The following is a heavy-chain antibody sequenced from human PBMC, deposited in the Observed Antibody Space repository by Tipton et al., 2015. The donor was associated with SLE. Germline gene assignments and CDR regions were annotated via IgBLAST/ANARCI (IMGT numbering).Heavy chain of an antibody. CDR2: IYYVGNT. V-gene: IGHV4-59*01. D-gene: IGHD2-21*01. J-gene: IGHJ4*02. CDR1: GASLSGYY. CDR3: ARGIAQDY. Sequence: TLSLTCTVSGASLSGYYWSWVRQPPGKGLEWIGYIYYVGNTDYNPSLKSRVTISIDTSKKQFSLKLSSVTAADTAVYYCARGIAQDYWGQGTLVTVSS.